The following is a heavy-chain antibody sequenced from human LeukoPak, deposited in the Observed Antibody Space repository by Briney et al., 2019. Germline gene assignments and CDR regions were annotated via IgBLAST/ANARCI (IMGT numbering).Heavy chain of an antibody. D-gene: IGHD4-17*01. J-gene: IGHJ4*02. CDR2: IWYDGSNK. CDR3: ASSYGDYGDY. Sequence: GGSLRLSCAASRFTFSSYGLHWVGQALGKGLEWVAVIWYDGSNKYYADSVKGRFTISRDNSKNTLYLQMNSLRAEDTAVYYCASSYGDYGDYWGQGTLITVSS. V-gene: IGHV3-33*01. CDR1: RFTFSSYG.